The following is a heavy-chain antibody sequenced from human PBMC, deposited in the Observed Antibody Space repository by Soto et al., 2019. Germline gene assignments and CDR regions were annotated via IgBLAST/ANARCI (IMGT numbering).Heavy chain of an antibody. V-gene: IGHV3-23*01. CDR1: GFTFSSYA. J-gene: IGHJ4*02. Sequence: GGSLRLSCAASGFTFSSYAMSLVRQAPGKGLEWVSAISGSGGSSYYADSVKGRCTISRDNSKHTLNLQMNRPRAKDEAVDDCAREKSFHGGDWFDYWGQGTLVTVSS. CDR3: AREKSFHGGDWFDY. CDR2: ISGSGGSS. D-gene: IGHD2-21*02.